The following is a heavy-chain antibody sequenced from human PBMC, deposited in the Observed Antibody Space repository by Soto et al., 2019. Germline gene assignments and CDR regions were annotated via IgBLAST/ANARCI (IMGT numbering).Heavy chain of an antibody. J-gene: IGHJ4*02. Sequence: ASVKVSCKASGYTFTSYGISWVRQAPGQGLEWMGWISAYNGNTNYAQKLQGRVTMTTDTSTSTAYVELRSLRSDDTAVYYCARDEDAAMPHFFDYWGQGTPVTVSS. D-gene: IGHD5-18*01. CDR2: ISAYNGNT. CDR1: GYTFTSYG. V-gene: IGHV1-18*04. CDR3: ARDEDAAMPHFFDY.